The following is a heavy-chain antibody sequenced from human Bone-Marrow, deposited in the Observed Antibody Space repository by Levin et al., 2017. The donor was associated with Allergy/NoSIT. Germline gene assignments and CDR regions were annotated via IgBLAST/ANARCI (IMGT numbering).Heavy chain of an antibody. Sequence: KASETLSLTCDVSGGSISSGHYSWNWIRQSPGKGLEWIGYIYHSGSTYYNPSLKSRVTISVDRSKNHFSLSLRSVTAADTAVYYCAKTWGDFGDSATFYYYAVDVWGQGATVTVSS. CDR1: GGSISSGHYS. J-gene: IGHJ6*02. V-gene: IGHV4-30-2*06. CDR2: IYHSGST. CDR3: AKTWGDFGDSATFYYYAVDV. D-gene: IGHD4-17*01.